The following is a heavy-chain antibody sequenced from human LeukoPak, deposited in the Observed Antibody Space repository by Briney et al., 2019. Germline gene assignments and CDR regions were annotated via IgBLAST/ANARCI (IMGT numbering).Heavy chain of an antibody. D-gene: IGHD3-9*01. CDR3: ARGGYYDILTGYYQGAFDI. CDR1: GFTFISSW. CDR2: IKQDGSEK. J-gene: IGHJ3*02. Sequence: GGSLRLSCAASGFTFISSWMTWVRQAPGKGLEWVANIKQDGSEKYYVDSVKGRFTISRDNAKNSLYLQMNSLRAEDTAVYYCARGGYYDILTGYYQGAFDIWGQGTMVTVSS. V-gene: IGHV3-7*01.